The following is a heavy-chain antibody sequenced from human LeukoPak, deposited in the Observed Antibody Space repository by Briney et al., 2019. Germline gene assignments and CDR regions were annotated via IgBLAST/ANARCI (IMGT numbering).Heavy chain of an antibody. CDR3: AKDLMGGYCTSTSCYGEGY. J-gene: IGHJ4*02. D-gene: IGHD2-2*01. CDR2: ISYDGSNK. CDR1: GFTFSSYA. V-gene: IGHV3-30-3*01. Sequence: GGSLRLSCAASGFTFSSYAMHWVRQAPGKGLEWVAVISYDGSNKYYADSVKGRFTISRDNSKNMLYLQMNSLRAEDTAVYYCAKDLMGGYCTSTSCYGEGYWGQGTLVTVSS.